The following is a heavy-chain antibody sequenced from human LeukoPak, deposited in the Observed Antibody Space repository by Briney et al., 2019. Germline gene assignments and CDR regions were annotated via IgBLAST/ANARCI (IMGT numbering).Heavy chain of an antibody. CDR1: GYSFTSYW. CDR2: IDPSDSYT. V-gene: IGHV5-10-1*01. CDR3: ARRATPDIVVVPAAMGH. D-gene: IGHD2-2*01. J-gene: IGHJ4*02. Sequence: GESLKISCKSSGYSFTSYWISWVRQMPGKGLEWMGRIDPSDSYTNYSPSFQGHVTISADKSISTAYLQWSSLKASDTAMYYCARRATPDIVVVPAAMGHWGQGTLVTVSS.